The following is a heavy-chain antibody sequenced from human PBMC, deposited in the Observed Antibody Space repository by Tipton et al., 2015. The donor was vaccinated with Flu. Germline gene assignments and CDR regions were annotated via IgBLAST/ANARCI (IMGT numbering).Heavy chain of an antibody. J-gene: IGHJ6*02. CDR1: GYTFTSYG. D-gene: IGHD3-22*01. CDR3: AGDPSHLLLVVVTTPYYYYGMDV. Sequence: QLVQSGAEVKKPGASVKVSCKASGYTFTSYGISWVRQAPGQGLEWVGWNSAYNGNTNYAQKLQGRVTMNTDTSTRTAYMELRSLRSHDTAVYYCAGDPSHLLLVVVTTPYYYYGMDVRGQRTTVNVPS. V-gene: IGHV1-18*01. CDR2: NSAYNGNT.